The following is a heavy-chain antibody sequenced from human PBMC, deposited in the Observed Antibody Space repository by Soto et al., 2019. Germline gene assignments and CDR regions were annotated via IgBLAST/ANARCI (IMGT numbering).Heavy chain of an antibody. J-gene: IGHJ6*02. CDR3: AKDTAYAMDV. D-gene: IGHD2-15*01. V-gene: IGHV3-74*01. Sequence: EVQLVESGGGLVQPGGSLRLSCAASGFDFSNSWIHWVRQGPGKGLVWVSNINSDGSGTTYADSVKGRFTISRDNAKNIVYLQMNSLRAEDTAVYYCAKDTAYAMDVWGQGTAVTVSS. CDR1: GFDFSNSW. CDR2: INSDGSGT.